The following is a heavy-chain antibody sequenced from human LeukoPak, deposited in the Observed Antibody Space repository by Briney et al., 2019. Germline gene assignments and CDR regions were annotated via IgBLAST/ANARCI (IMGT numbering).Heavy chain of an antibody. V-gene: IGHV3-11*01. CDR1: GFTFSDYY. Sequence: GGSLRLSCAASGFTFSDYYMSWIRQAPGKGLEWVSYISGSGSTIYYADSVKGRFTISRDNAKNSLYLQMNSLGAEDTALYYCARHWYSGSYPIDYWGRGTLVTVSS. D-gene: IGHD1-26*01. CDR3: ARHWYSGSYPIDY. J-gene: IGHJ4*02. CDR2: ISGSGSTI.